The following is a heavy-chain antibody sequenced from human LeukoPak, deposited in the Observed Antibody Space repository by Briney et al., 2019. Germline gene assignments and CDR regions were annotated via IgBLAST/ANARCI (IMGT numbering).Heavy chain of an antibody. CDR3: AKSGVWWFGELLPATDAFDI. Sequence: GRSLRLSCAASGFTFSSYAMHWVRQAPGKGLEWVAVISYDGSNKYYADSVKGRFTISRDNSKNTLYLQMNSLRAEDTAVYYCAKSGVWWFGELLPATDAFDIWGQGTMVTVSS. J-gene: IGHJ3*02. CDR1: GFTFSSYA. CDR2: ISYDGSNK. D-gene: IGHD3-10*01. V-gene: IGHV3-30-3*02.